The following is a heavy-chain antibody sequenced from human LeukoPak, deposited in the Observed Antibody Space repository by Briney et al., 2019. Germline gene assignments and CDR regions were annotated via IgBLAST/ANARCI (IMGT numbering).Heavy chain of an antibody. CDR3: AKDRVPGSGSYWSRRYFDY. Sequence: GSLRLSCAASGFTFSSYGMHWVRQAPGKGLEWVAFIRCDGSNKYYADSVKGRFTISRDNSKNTLYLQMNSLRAEDTAVYYCAKDRVPGSGSYWSRRYFDYWGQGTLVTVSS. J-gene: IGHJ4*02. CDR1: GFTFSSYG. D-gene: IGHD3-10*01. CDR2: IRCDGSNK. V-gene: IGHV3-30*02.